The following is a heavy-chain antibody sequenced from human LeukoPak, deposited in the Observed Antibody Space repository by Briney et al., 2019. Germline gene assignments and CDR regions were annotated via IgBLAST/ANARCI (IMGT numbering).Heavy chain of an antibody. Sequence: EASVKVSCKASRYTFTSYDINWVRQATRQGLEWMGWMNPNTGDTGYAQKFQGRVTTTRNSSISTAYMELSSLSSEDTAVYYCARLGLEWFHYYYMDVWGKGTTVTVSS. CDR2: MNPNTGDT. CDR3: ARLGLEWFHYYYMDV. J-gene: IGHJ6*03. CDR1: RYTFTSYD. V-gene: IGHV1-8*01. D-gene: IGHD3-3*01.